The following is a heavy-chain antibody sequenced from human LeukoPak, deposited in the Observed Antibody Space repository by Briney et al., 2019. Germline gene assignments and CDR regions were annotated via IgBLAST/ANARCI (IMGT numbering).Heavy chain of an antibody. CDR2: IRYDGSTK. CDR1: GFTFSTFG. D-gene: IGHD3-22*01. J-gene: IGHJ4*02. V-gene: IGHV3-30*02. CDR3: AKDRGSYYDSSGYFTFDY. Sequence: GGSLRLSCAASGFTFSTFGMHWVRQAPGKGLEWVAFIRYDGSTKYFADSVKGRFTISRDNSKNTLYLQMHSLRAEDRAVYYCAKDRGSYYDSSGYFTFDYWGQGTLVSVSS.